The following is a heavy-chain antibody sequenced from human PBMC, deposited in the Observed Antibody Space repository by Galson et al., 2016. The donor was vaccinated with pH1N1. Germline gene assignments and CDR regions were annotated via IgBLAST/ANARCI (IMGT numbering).Heavy chain of an antibody. CDR3: ARAGYGDYVGYFDY. D-gene: IGHD4-17*01. J-gene: IGHJ4*02. Sequence: SVKVSCKASGYTFISYDISWVRQAPGQELEWMGRISGYNGNTNYAQKLQGRVTMTTDTSTSTAYMELRSLRSDDTAVYYCARAGYGDYVGYFDYWGQGTLVTVSS. V-gene: IGHV1-18*01. CDR1: GYTFISYD. CDR2: ISGYNGNT.